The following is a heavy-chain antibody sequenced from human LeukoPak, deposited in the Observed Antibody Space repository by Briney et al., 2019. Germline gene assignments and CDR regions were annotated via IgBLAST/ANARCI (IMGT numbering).Heavy chain of an antibody. V-gene: IGHV4-34*01. CDR1: GGSFSGYY. CDR2: INHSGST. J-gene: IGHJ4*02. Sequence: SETLCLTCAVYGGSFSGYYWSWIRQPPGKGLEWIGEINHSGSTNYNPSLKSRVTISVDTSKNQFSLKLSSVTAADTAVYYCARDDRPRFDYWGQGTLVTVSS. CDR3: ARDDRPRFDY. D-gene: IGHD3-9*01.